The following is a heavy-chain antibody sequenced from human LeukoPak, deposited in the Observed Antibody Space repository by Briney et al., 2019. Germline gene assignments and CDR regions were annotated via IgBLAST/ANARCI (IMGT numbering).Heavy chain of an antibody. D-gene: IGHD4-17*01. Sequence: PSETLSLTCTVSGYSISSGYYWGWIRQPPGKGLEWSGSIYHSGSTYYNPSLKSRVTIPVDTSKNQFSLKLSSVTAADTAVYYCARLRTTVTTFPWSAKDYWGQGTLVTVSS. CDR3: ARLRTTVTTFPWSAKDY. CDR2: IYHSGST. J-gene: IGHJ4*02. V-gene: IGHV4-38-2*02. CDR1: GYSISSGYY.